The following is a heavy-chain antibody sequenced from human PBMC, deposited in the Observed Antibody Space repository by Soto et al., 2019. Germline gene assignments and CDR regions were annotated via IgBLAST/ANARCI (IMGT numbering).Heavy chain of an antibody. V-gene: IGHV1-18*01. Sequence: ASVKVSCKASGYTFTSYGISWVRQAPGQGLEWMGWISAYNGNTNYAQKLQGRVTMTTDTSTSTAYMELRSLRSDDTAVYYCARDIAPWYDILTASYYYGMDVWGQGTTVTVSS. J-gene: IGHJ6*02. CDR2: ISAYNGNT. D-gene: IGHD3-9*01. CDR3: ARDIAPWYDILTASYYYGMDV. CDR1: GYTFTSYG.